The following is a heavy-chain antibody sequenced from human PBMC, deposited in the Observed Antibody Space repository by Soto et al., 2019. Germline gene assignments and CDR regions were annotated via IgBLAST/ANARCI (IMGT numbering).Heavy chain of an antibody. D-gene: IGHD2-21*02. CDR1: GFNFNTFA. V-gene: IGHV3-30*09. CDR2: VSHDGTNK. CDR3: GRVCGGAWLCGHFDN. Sequence: QVQLVESGGGVVQPGRSLRLSCAASGFNFNTFALHWVRQAPGKGLEWVAVVSHDGTNKYYADSVKGRFAISRDNSENGLLLQMDSWRNDDTAVHYFGRVCGGAWLCGHFDNWGQGALVTVSS. J-gene: IGHJ4*02.